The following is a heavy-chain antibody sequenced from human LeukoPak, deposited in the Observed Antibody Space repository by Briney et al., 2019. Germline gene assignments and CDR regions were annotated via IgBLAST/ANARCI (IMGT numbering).Heavy chain of an antibody. Sequence: YWIGWIRQHPGKGLEWIGYIYYSGTTYYNPSLKSRVTISVDTSQNQFSLKLSSVTAADTAVYYCARDGSGSGWFDPWGQGTLVTVSS. D-gene: IGHD3-10*01. CDR3: ARDGSGSGWFDP. CDR2: IYYSGTT. V-gene: IGHV4-31*02. J-gene: IGHJ5*02. CDR1: Y.